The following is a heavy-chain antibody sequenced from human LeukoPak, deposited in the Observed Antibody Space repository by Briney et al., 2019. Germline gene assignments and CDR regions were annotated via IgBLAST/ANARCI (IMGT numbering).Heavy chain of an antibody. CDR2: IYYSGST. D-gene: IGHD2-8*01. CDR1: GGSISSYY. J-gene: IGHJ3*01. CDR3: ARLMRDAFDV. V-gene: IGHV4-59*08. Sequence: SETLSLTCTVSGGSISSYYWNWIRQPPGKGLEWIGYIYYSGSTYYNPTLESRVTISVDTSKNQFSLRVSSVTAADTAVYYCARLMRDAFDVWGQGTMVTVSS.